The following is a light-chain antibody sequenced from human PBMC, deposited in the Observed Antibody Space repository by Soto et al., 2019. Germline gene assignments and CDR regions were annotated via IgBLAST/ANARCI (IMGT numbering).Light chain of an antibody. CDR1: SSNIGAGYD. V-gene: IGLV1-40*01. J-gene: IGLJ1*01. CDR3: QSYDSSLSADV. Sequence: QSVLTQPPSVSGAPGQRVTISCTGSSSNIGAGYDVHWYQQLPGTAPKLLIYGYNNRPSGVPDRFSDSKSGTSASLAITGLQAEDEADYYCQSYDSSLSADVFGTGTKVTVL. CDR2: GYN.